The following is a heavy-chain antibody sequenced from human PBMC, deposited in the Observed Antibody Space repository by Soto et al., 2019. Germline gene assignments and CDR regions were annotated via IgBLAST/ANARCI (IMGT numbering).Heavy chain of an antibody. J-gene: IGHJ4*02. CDR1: GFTFSSYG. Sequence: QVQLVESGGGVVQPGRSLRLSCAASGFTFSSYGMHWVRQAPGKGLEWVAVISYDGSNKYYADSVKGRFTISRDNSKNTLYLQMNSLRAEDTAVYYCAKEGEYSSSWYLDYWGQVTLVTVSS. V-gene: IGHV3-30*18. CDR2: ISYDGSNK. D-gene: IGHD6-13*01. CDR3: AKEGEYSSSWYLDY.